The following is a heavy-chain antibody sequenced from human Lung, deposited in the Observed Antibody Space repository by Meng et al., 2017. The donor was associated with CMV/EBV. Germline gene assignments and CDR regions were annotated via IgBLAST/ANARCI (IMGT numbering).Heavy chain of an antibody. CDR1: GGTFSSYA. V-gene: IGHV1-69*05. J-gene: IGHJ6*02. CDR3: ARDRTGDCSSTSCYNYYYYYGMDV. CDR2: IIPVFAIA. D-gene: IGHD2-2*02. Sequence: SVXVSCNPSGGTFSSYAFSWVRQAPGQGLEWMGGIIPVFAIANYAQKFQGRITITTDESTSTAYMELSSLRSEDTAVYYCARDRTGDCSSTSCYNYYYYYGMDVWGQGTTVTVSS.